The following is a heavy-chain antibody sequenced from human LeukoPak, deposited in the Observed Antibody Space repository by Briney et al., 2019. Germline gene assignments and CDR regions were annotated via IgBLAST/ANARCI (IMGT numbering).Heavy chain of an antibody. D-gene: IGHD3-16*01. Sequence: GGSLRLSCAASGSTLSSYWMNWVRQAPGKGLEWVANINQDGSAKQYVDSVKGRFTISRDNAKNTLYLQMNSLRAEDTAVYFCASSPGSLGNFDIWGQGTMVTVSS. CDR3: ASSPGSLGNFDI. CDR2: INQDGSAK. V-gene: IGHV3-7*02. CDR1: GSTLSSYW. J-gene: IGHJ3*02.